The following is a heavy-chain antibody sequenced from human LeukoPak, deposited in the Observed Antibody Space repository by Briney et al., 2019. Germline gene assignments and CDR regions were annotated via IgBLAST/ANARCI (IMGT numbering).Heavy chain of an antibody. CDR2: INWNGGDT. CDR1: GFTFDDYG. J-gene: IGHJ3*02. CDR3: ASRRLGAINAFDI. Sequence: PGGSLRLSCAASGFTFDDYGMTWVRQAPGKGLEWVSGINWNGGDTIYADSVKGRFTISRDNAKNSLYLQMNSLRAEGTALYYCASRRLGAINAFDIWGQGTMVTVSS. V-gene: IGHV3-20*04. D-gene: IGHD3-16*01.